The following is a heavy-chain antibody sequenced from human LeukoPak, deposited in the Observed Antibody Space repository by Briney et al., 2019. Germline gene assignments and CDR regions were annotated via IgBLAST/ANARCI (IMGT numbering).Heavy chain of an antibody. Sequence: GRSLRLSCAASGFTFSNYWMTWVRQAPGKGLEWVANKKQDGGETYYVDSVKGRFTISRDNAKNSLYLQMNSLRAEDTALYYCARLPGIAAAGRIGYYYYGMDVSGQGTTVTVSS. D-gene: IGHD6-13*01. CDR1: GFTFSNYW. V-gene: IGHV3-7*04. CDR2: KKQDGGET. J-gene: IGHJ6*02. CDR3: ARLPGIAAAGRIGYYYYGMDV.